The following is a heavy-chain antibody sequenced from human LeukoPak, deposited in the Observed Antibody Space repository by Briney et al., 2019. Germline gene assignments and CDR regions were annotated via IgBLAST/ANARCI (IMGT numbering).Heavy chain of an antibody. CDR3: ARVFHPTTVVTPAYFDY. D-gene: IGHD4-23*01. V-gene: IGHV4-34*01. CDR1: GGSFSGYY. J-gene: IGHJ4*02. Sequence: SETLSLTCAVYGGSFSGYYWSWIRQPPGKGLEWIGEINHSGSTNYNPSLKSRVTISVDTSKNQSSLKLSPVTAADTAVYYCARVFHPTTVVTPAYFDYWGQGTLVTVSS. CDR2: INHSGST.